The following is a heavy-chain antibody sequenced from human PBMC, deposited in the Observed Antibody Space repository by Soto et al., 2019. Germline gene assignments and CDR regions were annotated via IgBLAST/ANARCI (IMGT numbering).Heavy chain of an antibody. CDR2: ISHDGSNT. V-gene: IGHV3-30*18. D-gene: IGHD6-19*01. Sequence: QVQLVESGGGVVQPGRSLRLSCVASGFTLSNTGMHWVRQAPGKGLEWVAMISHDGSNTYYGDSVKGRFTISRDNSWNTLYLQRDSLRPEDTSVYYCAKDWGSSGWFNWFDPWGQGTLVTVSS. CDR3: AKDWGSSGWFNWFDP. CDR1: GFTLSNTG. J-gene: IGHJ5*02.